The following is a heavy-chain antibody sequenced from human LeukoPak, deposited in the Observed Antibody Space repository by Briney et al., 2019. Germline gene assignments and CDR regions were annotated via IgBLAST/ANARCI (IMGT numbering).Heavy chain of an antibody. CDR1: GGSISSSNW. CDR3: ASQSSGWFDAFDI. D-gene: IGHD6-19*01. J-gene: IGHJ3*02. CDR2: IYHSGST. Sequence: SETLSLTCAVSGGSISSSNWWSWVRQPPGKGLEWIGEIYHSGSTNYNPSLKSRVTISVDKSKNQFSLKLSSVTAADTAVYYCASQSSGWFDAFDIWGQGTMVTVSS. V-gene: IGHV4-4*02.